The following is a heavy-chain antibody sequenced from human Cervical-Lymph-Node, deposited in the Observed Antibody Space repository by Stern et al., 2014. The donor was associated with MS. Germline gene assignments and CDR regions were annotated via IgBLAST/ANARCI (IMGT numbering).Heavy chain of an antibody. CDR1: GGSISSYY. CDR3: AGSGTYYPDY. J-gene: IGHJ4*02. V-gene: IGHV4-59*08. CDR2: VHYSGTT. D-gene: IGHD3-3*01. Sequence: QVQLQESGPGLVKPSETLSLTCSVSGGSISSYYWNWIRQPPGKGLEWIANVHYSGTTNYNPSLKSRVPILLDTPMKKTSRKLTSGTAADTAVYYCAGSGTYYPDYWGQGILVTVSS.